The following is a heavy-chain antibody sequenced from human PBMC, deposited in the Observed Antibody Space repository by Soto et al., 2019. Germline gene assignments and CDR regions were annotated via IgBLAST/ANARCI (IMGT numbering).Heavy chain of an antibody. CDR3: ARGGYNYGHDY. CDR2: SSYSGSS. V-gene: IGHV4-31*03. D-gene: IGHD5-18*01. Sequence: PSETLSLTCTVSGASISTGGYYWTWIRQPPGKGLEWIGYSSYSGSSYYNPSLKSRVTISVDTSKNQFSLKLSSVTAADTAVYYCARGGYNYGHDYWGRGTLVTAPQ. J-gene: IGHJ4*02. CDR1: GASISTGGYY.